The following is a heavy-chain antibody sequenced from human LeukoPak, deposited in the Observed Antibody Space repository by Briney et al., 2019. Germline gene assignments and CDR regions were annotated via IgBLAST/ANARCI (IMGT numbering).Heavy chain of an antibody. CDR1: GYSFTGNY. V-gene: IGHV1-2*02. J-gene: IGHJ4*02. CDR3: ARVGYCSRGVCYNYDY. D-gene: IGHD2-8*01. Sequence: SVPVSCQASGYSFTGNYMHWVRQAPGQGFEWMGWINPNTGGSNYLQKFKGRVLMTRDTSISTAYLELSSLKCDDTAVYYCARVGYCSRGVCYNYDYWGQGTQVTVSS. CDR2: INPNTGGS.